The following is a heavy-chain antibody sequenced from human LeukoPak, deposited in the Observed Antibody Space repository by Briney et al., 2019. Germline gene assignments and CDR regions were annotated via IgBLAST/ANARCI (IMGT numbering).Heavy chain of an antibody. J-gene: IGHJ4*02. D-gene: IGHD3-22*01. CDR2: INPSGGST. Sequence: ASVKVSCKASGYTFTSYYMHWVRQAPGQGLEWMGIINPSGGSTSYAQKFQGRVTMTRDTSTSTVYMELSSLRSEDTAFYYCARGVHVRVYDSNPHYGHYWGQGTLVTVSS. CDR3: ARGVHVRVYDSNPHYGHY. V-gene: IGHV1-46*01. CDR1: GYTFTSYY.